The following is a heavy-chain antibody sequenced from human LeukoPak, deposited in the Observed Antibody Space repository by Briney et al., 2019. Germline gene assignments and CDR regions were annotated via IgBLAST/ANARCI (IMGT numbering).Heavy chain of an antibody. CDR2: LKSDGSST. CDR1: GFTFSSYW. D-gene: IGHD6-13*01. V-gene: IGHV3-74*01. J-gene: IGHJ5*02. CDR3: ARGYSSSRYNWFDP. Sequence: QPGGSLRLSCAASGFTFSSYWMHWVRQAPGKGLVWVSRLKSDGSSTSYADSVNGRFTISRDNAKNTLYLQMNSLRAEDTAVYYCARGYSSSRYNWFDPWGQGTLVTVSS.